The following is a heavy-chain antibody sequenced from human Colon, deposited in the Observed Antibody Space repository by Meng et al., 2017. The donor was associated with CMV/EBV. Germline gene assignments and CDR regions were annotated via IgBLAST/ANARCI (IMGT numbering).Heavy chain of an antibody. V-gene: IGHV4-4*02. Sequence: VSGGSMTSNNWWSWVRQSPTKGLEWIGEIPHSGNTNYNPSLKSRLMMSLDKSKNQFSLTLTSVTAADTAIYYCARDDYSDSSGYCDYWGQGTLVTVSS. D-gene: IGHD3-22*01. CDR2: IPHSGNT. CDR3: ARDDYSDSSGYCDY. J-gene: IGHJ4*02. CDR1: GGSMTSNNW.